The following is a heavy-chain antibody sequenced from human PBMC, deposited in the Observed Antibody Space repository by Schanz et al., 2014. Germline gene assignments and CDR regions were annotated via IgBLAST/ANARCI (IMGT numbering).Heavy chain of an antibody. D-gene: IGHD2-15*01. CDR2: VNPGGGST. CDR1: GYPFTNYY. Sequence: QVHLEQSGPEVKKPGASVKLSCRASGYPFTNYYIHWVRQAPGQGLEWMGIVNPGGGSTSVAQRFQTRVTLTRDTSTGTAYLGLTRLRFEDTAVYYCARGSLAGYVALLMAANDYWGQGTLRTVSS. V-gene: IGHV1-46*01. CDR3: ARGSLAGYVALLMAANDY. J-gene: IGHJ4*02.